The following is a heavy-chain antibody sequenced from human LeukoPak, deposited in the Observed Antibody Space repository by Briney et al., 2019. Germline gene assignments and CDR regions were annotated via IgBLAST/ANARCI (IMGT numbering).Heavy chain of an antibody. J-gene: IGHJ6*03. D-gene: IGHD4-23*01. V-gene: IGHV5-51*01. CDR3: ARGGGDSGNSNYYYYMDV. CDR2: IYPGDSDT. CDR1: GYSFTSYW. Sequence: GESLKISCKGSGYSFTSYWIGWVRQMPGKGLECMGIIYPGDSDTRYSPSFQGQVTISADKSISTAYLQWSSLKASDTAMYYCARGGGDSGNSNYYYYMDVWGKGTTLTVSS.